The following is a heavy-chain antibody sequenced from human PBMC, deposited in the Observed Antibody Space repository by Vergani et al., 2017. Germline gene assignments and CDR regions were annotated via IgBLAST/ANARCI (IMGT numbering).Heavy chain of an antibody. CDR2: INHSGST. V-gene: IGHV4-34*02. Sequence: QVQLQQWGAGVVKPSGTLSLTCAVFGESFSSFYWSWIRQPPGKGLEWIGEINHSGSTNYNPSLKSRVTISVDTSKNQFSLKLSSVTAADTAVYYCAREVAAAGTGWFDPWGQGTLVTVSS. J-gene: IGHJ5*02. CDR3: AREVAAAGTGWFDP. D-gene: IGHD6-13*01. CDR1: GESFSSFY.